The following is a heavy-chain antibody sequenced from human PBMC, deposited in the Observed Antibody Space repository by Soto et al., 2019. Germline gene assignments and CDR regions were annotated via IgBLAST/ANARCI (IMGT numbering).Heavy chain of an antibody. J-gene: IGHJ4*02. V-gene: IGHV3-7*01. CDR2: INQDGSEK. Sequence: LRLSCAASGFTFSSYWMDWVRQAPGKGLEWVANINQDGSEKHYIDSVKGRFTISRDNAKNSLYLQMNSLTAEDSALYYCSPSLDYWGQGTLVTVSS. CDR3: SPSLDY. CDR1: GFTFSSYW.